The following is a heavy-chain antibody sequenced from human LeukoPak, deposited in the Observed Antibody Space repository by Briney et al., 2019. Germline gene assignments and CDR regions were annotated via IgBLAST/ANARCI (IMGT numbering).Heavy chain of an antibody. D-gene: IGHD6-6*01. Sequence: GGSLRLSCAVTGFTFSGFWMSWSRQAPGKGLEWVASINSDGSEGYYADVVKGRFTISRDNAKNSLYLQINGLRAEDTAVYYCARSSYSSSSSVWGQGTMVTVSS. CDR1: GFTFSGFW. V-gene: IGHV3-7*03. J-gene: IGHJ3*01. CDR2: INSDGSEG. CDR3: ARSSYSSSSSV.